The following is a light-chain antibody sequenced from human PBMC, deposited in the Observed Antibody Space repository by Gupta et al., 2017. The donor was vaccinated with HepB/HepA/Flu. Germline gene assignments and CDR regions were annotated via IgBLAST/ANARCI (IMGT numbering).Light chain of an antibody. CDR2: KAS. J-gene: IGKJ3*01. CDR3: QQYNSYSPLT. Sequence: DIQMTQSPSTLSASVGDRVTITCRASQSISSSLAWYQQKPGKAPKLLLYKASSLESGVPSRFSGSGSGTEFTLTISSLQPDDFATYYCQQYNSYSPLTFGPGTKVDFK. CDR1: QSISSS. V-gene: IGKV1-5*03.